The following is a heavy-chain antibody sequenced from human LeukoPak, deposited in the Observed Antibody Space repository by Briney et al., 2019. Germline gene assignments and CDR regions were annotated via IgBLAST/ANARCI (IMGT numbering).Heavy chain of an antibody. CDR2: ISGSGGST. CDR3: ARDRVVFGVVTNFDC. Sequence: SGGSLRLSCAASGFTFSSYAMSWVRQAPGKGLEWVSAISGSGGSTYYADSVKGRFTISRDNAKNSLYLQMNSLRVEDTAVYYCARDRVVFGVVTNFDCWGQGTLVTVSS. CDR1: GFTFSSYA. V-gene: IGHV3-23*01. J-gene: IGHJ4*02. D-gene: IGHD3-3*01.